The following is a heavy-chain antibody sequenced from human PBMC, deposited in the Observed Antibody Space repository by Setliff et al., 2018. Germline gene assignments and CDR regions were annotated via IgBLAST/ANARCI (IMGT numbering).Heavy chain of an antibody. V-gene: IGHV3-23*01. J-gene: IGHJ4*02. CDR3: AKDLSSNTAASYFFDL. CDR2: GSTGKT. Sequence: GGSLRLSCAASGFSFSDYAMSWVRQAPRKGLEWVSGGSTGKTDYADSVKGRFTMSRDSSTNTLYLQMNSMRGEDTAVYYCAKDLSSNTAASYFFDLWGQGTQVTVSS. CDR1: GFSFSDYA. D-gene: IGHD5-18*01.